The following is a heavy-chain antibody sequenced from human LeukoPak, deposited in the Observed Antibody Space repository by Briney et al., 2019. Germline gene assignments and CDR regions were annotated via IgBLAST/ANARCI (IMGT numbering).Heavy chain of an antibody. D-gene: IGHD3-3*01. J-gene: IGHJ6*04. CDR3: ARHAVADSVTVFGVSPDV. V-gene: IGHV4-39*01. CDR2: IYYSGTT. CDR1: GDSMSSSSYY. Sequence: PSETLSLTCSVSGDSMSSSSYYWGWIRQPPGKGLEWIGSIYYSGTTHYNASLKSRVIISLDRSRTQFSLQVNSVTAPDTAVYYCARHAVADSVTVFGVSPDVWGKGTTVTLFS.